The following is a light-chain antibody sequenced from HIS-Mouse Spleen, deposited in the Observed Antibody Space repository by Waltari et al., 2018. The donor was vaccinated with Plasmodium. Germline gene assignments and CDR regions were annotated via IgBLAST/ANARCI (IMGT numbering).Light chain of an antibody. CDR1: QSVSSN. J-gene: IGKJ3*01. Sequence: EIVMTQSPATLPVSPGERATLSCRASQSVSSNLAWYQQKPGQAPRLHIYGASTRATGIPARFSGSGSGTEFTLTISSLQSEDFAVYYCQQYNNWPFTFGPGTKVDIK. CDR3: QQYNNWPFT. CDR2: GAS. V-gene: IGKV3-15*01.